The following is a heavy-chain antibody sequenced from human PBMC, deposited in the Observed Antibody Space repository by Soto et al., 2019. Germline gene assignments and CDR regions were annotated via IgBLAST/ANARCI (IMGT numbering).Heavy chain of an antibody. CDR2: IWYDGSNK. Sequence: GGSLRLSCAASGFTFSSYGMHWVRQAPGKGLEWVAVIWYDGSNKYYADSVKGRFTISRDNSKNTLYLQMNSLRAEDTAVYYCARDFGSYYYGMAVWGQGTTVTVSS. CDR1: GFTFSSYG. J-gene: IGHJ6*02. CDR3: ARDFGSYYYGMAV. D-gene: IGHD3-10*01. V-gene: IGHV3-33*01.